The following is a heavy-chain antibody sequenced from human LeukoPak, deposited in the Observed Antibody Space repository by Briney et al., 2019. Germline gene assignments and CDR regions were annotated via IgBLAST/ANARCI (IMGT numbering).Heavy chain of an antibody. Sequence: PSQTLSLTCTVSGGSISSGGYYWSWIRQHPGKGLEWIGYIYYSGSTYYNPSLKSRVTISVDTSKNQFSLKLSSVTAADTAVYYCARSVSCSGGSCYHNWFDPWGQGTLVTVSS. CDR2: IYYSGST. D-gene: IGHD2-15*01. J-gene: IGHJ5*02. V-gene: IGHV4-31*03. CDR3: ARSVSCSGGSCYHNWFDP. CDR1: GGSISSGGYY.